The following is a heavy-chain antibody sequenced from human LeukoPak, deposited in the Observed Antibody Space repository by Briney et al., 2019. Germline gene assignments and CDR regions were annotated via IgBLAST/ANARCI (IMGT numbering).Heavy chain of an antibody. V-gene: IGHV3-30*02. CDR1: GFTFSSYG. CDR2: IRYDGSNK. CDR3: ATLSRRYSYVSFDY. J-gene: IGHJ4*02. Sequence: GGSLRLSCAASGFTFSSYGMHWVRQAPGKGLEWVAFIRYDGSNKYYADSVKGRFTISRDNAKNSLYLQMNSLRAEDTAVYYCATLSRRYSYVSFDYWGQGTLVTVSS. D-gene: IGHD5-18*01.